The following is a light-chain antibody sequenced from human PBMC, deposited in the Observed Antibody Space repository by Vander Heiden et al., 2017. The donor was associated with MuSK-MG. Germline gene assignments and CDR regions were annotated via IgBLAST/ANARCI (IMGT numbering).Light chain of an antibody. CDR2: YDT. CDR1: NMGDKS. Sequence: SYVLTQPPSVSLAPRETARVTFGGSNMGDKSVHWYQQKPGQAPVLVIYYDTDRTSGIPERVSGSNSGNTATLTISRGEAGDEADYFCQVGESSGDGEVFGAGTKVTVL. J-gene: IGLJ1*01. CDR3: QVGESSGDGEV. V-gene: IGLV3-21*01.